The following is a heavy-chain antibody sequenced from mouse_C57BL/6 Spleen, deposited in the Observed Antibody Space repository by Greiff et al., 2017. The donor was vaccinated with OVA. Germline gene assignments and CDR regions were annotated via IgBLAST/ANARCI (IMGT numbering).Heavy chain of an antibody. CDR1: GYTFTDYE. CDR2: IDPETGGT. CDR3: TRWDSDYFDY. D-gene: IGHD4-1*01. Sequence: QVQLKESGAELVRPGASVTLSCKASGYTFTDYEMHWVKQTPVHGLEWIGAIDPETGGTAYNQKFKGKAILTADKSSSTAYMELRSLTSEDSAVYYCTRWDSDYFDYWGQGTTLTVSS. J-gene: IGHJ2*01. V-gene: IGHV1-15*01.